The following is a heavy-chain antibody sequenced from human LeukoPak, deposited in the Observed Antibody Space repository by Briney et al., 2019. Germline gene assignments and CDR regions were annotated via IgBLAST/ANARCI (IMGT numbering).Heavy chain of an antibody. J-gene: IGHJ4*02. CDR2: ISGSSRHK. Sequence: GGSLRLSCAASGFTFSSYTMNWVRQAPGKGLEWVSSISGSSRHKYYADSVKGRLTISRDNAKNSLYLQMNSLRAEDTAVYYCARTVNFAAGYYIDYWGQGTLVTVSS. CDR3: ARTVNFAAGYYIDY. D-gene: IGHD6-13*01. CDR1: GFTFSSYT. V-gene: IGHV3-21*01.